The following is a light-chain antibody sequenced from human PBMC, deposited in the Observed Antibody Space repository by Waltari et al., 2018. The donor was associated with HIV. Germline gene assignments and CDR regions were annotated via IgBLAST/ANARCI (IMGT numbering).Light chain of an antibody. CDR1: SSAVASSKS. Sequence: QSPLTQPASVSGSPGQPVTIPCNGTSSAVASSKSVSRYQRHPGKGPRLIIYNVNSRPSGISSRFSGSKSGNTASLTISGLQADDEAEYICCSYAGTVTYLVFGGGTKLTVL. CDR3: CSYAGTVTYLV. J-gene: IGLJ2*01. CDR2: NVN. V-gene: IGLV2-23*02.